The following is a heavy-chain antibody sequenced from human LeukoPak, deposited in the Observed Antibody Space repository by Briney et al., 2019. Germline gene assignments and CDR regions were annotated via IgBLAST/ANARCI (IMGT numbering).Heavy chain of an antibody. CDR2: ISYDGSNK. CDR3: ARSGEMATIAFDY. V-gene: IGHV3-30*03. J-gene: IGHJ4*02. Sequence: GGSLRLSCAASGFTFSSYGMHWVRQAPGKGLEWVTVISYDGSNKYYADSVKGRFTISRDNSKNTLYLQMNSLRAEDTAVYYCARSGEMATIAFDYWGQGTLVTVSS. CDR1: GFTFSSYG. D-gene: IGHD5-24*01.